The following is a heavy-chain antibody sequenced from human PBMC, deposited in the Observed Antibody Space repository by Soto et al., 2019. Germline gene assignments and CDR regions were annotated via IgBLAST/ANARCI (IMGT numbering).Heavy chain of an antibody. CDR2: MNPNSGNT. V-gene: IGHV1-8*01. Sequence: ASVKVSCKASGYTFTSYDINWVRQATGQGLEWMGWMNPNSGNTGYAQKFQGRVTMTRNTSISTAYMELSSLRSEDTAVHYCATGYSNYYYYYMDVWGKGTTVTVSS. CDR3: ATGYSNYYYYYMDV. CDR1: GYTFTSYD. J-gene: IGHJ6*03. D-gene: IGHD5-18*01.